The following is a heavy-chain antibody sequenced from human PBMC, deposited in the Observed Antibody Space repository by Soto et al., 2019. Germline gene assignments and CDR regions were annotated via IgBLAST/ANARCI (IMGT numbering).Heavy chain of an antibody. CDR2: IYFDGITT. CDR3: ARGGAMGVDY. D-gene: IGHD1-26*01. J-gene: IGHJ4*02. CDR1: GFTFSSYA. Sequence: PGGSLRLSCTVSGFTFSSYAMSWVRQAPGKGLVWVSRIYFDGITTNYADSVKGRLTVSRDNAKNTVYLHVNTLRDEDTAVYYCARGGAMGVDYWGQGTLVTVSS. V-gene: IGHV3-74*01.